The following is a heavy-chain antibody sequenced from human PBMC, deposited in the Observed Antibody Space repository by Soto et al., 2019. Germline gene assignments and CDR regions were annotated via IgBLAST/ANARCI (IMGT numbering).Heavy chain of an antibody. Sequence: QITWKASGPTLVQPTKTLTLTCTFSGFSLTTSGVGVRRIRQPPGQALERRALIYWDDAKRYSPSLQIRLTITKHTAKIQVDVTVTNTNTADTGTYYFAHRLYASSYDAFDIWGQGTMVYGSS. CDR1: GFSLTTSGVG. D-gene: IGHD2-2*01. CDR2: IYWDDAK. V-gene: IGHV2-5*02. J-gene: IGHJ3*02. CDR3: AHRLYASSYDAFDI.